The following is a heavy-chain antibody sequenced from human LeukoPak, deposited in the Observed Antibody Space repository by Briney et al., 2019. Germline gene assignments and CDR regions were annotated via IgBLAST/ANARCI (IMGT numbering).Heavy chain of an antibody. J-gene: IGHJ4*02. Sequence: GGSLRLSCAASGFTFSSYEFNWVRQVPGKGLEWVSYISRSGNTIYYADSVNGRFTVSIDNAKNSLFLQMNGLRAEDTAIYYCARERIYGDYFDYWGQGALVTVSS. V-gene: IGHV3-48*03. CDR1: GFTFSSYE. D-gene: IGHD4-17*01. CDR3: ARERIYGDYFDY. CDR2: ISRSGNTI.